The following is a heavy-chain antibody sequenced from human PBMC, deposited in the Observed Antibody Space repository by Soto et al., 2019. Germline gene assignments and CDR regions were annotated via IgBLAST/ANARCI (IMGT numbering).Heavy chain of an antibody. CDR1: RYPFTSHG. CDR3: ARLLTEGATFREDAFDL. CDR2: ISTFNGKT. D-gene: IGHD3-9*01. J-gene: IGHJ3*01. Sequence: QIQLMQSGGDVKTPGASMKVSCTTSRYPFTSHGIAWVRQAPGQGLEWMGWISTFNGKTDDAQKFQGRVTMTADTITSTDHMELRSLRSDDTGVYYCARLLTEGATFREDAFDLWGPGTKVTVSS. V-gene: IGHV1-18*01.